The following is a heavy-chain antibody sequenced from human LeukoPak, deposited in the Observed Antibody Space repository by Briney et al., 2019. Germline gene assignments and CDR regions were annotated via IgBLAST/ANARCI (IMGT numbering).Heavy chain of an antibody. CDR1: GGSISSSRYY. V-gene: IGHV4-39*07. D-gene: IGHD1-26*01. J-gene: IGHJ4*02. CDR2: IYYSGST. CDR3: ARLMGSYYPLDY. Sequence: PSETLSLTCTVSGGSISSSRYYWGWIRQPPGKGLEWIGSIYYSGSTYYNPSLKSRVTISVDTSKNQFSLKLSSVTAADTAVYYCARLMGSYYPLDYWGQGTLVTVSS.